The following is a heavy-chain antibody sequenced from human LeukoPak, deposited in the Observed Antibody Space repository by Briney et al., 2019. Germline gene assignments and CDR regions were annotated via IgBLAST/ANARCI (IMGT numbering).Heavy chain of an antibody. CDR3: ARHYSSGWYIGGYYMDV. J-gene: IGHJ6*03. CDR2: IYYSGST. CDR1: GYSISSGYY. D-gene: IGHD6-19*01. Sequence: SSETLSLTCTVSGYSISSGYYWGWIRQPPGKGLEWIGSIYYSGSTYYNPSLKSRVTISVDTSKNQFSLKLSSVTAADTAVYYCARHYSSGWYIGGYYMDVWGKGTTVTISS. V-gene: IGHV4-38-2*02.